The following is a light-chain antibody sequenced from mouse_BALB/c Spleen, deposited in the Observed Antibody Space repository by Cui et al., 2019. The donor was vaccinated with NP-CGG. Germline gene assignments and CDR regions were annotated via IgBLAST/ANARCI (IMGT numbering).Light chain of an antibody. CDR2: GTN. J-gene: IGLJ1*01. V-gene: IGLV1*01. CDR3: ALWYSNHWV. CDR1: TGAVIISNY. Sequence: DVVNQESALTTSPGETVTLTCRSSTGAVIISNYANWVQERPDHLFTGLIGGTNNRVPGVPARFSGSLIGDKAALTITGAQTEDEAIYFCALWYSNHWVFGGGTKLTVL.